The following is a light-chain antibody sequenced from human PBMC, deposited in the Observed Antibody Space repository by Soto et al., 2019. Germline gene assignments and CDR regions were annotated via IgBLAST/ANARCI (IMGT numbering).Light chain of an antibody. J-gene: IGKJ1*01. CDR3: QQYYSTPRT. V-gene: IGKV4-1*01. CDR1: QSVLYSSDNKNF. Sequence: DIVMTQSPDSPAVSLGERATINCKSSQSVLYSSDNKNFLAWYQQKPGQPPKMLIYLASTRGPGVPDRFSGSGSGTDFTLIISSLQAEDVAVYYCQQYYSTPRTFGQGTRVEIK. CDR2: LAS.